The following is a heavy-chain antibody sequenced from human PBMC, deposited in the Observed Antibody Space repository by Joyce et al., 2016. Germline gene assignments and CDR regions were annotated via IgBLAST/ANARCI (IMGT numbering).Heavy chain of an antibody. Sequence: QEQLQQWGAGLLKPSETLSLTCSVDGGSFSVYYWSWIRQPPGKGMEWIGEINHSGSTNDNPTIKSRVNLSVDTSRKQFSLKVSSVTAADTAEYYCARAGHLKNFGVLTSYYMDVWGKGTTVTVSS. CDR2: INHSGST. CDR3: ARAGHLKNFGVLTSYYMDV. J-gene: IGHJ6*03. CDR1: GGSFSVYY. D-gene: IGHD3-3*01. V-gene: IGHV4-34*01.